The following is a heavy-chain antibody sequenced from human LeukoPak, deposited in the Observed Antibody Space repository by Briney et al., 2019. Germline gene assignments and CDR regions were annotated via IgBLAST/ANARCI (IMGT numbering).Heavy chain of an antibody. CDR1: GFTFGISS. J-gene: IGHJ6*03. Sequence: PGGSLRLSCVASGFTFGISSLSWVRQAPGKGLEWVSAINSDSRYIYHGDSVKGRFTTSRDNAEKSLFLQMDSLRVEDTAVYYCARIWSPPGYLRQLKVGHYMDVGGKGTTDIVS. V-gene: IGHV3-21*01. D-gene: IGHD2-8*01. CDR3: ARIWSPPGYLRQLKVGHYMDV. CDR2: INSDSRYI.